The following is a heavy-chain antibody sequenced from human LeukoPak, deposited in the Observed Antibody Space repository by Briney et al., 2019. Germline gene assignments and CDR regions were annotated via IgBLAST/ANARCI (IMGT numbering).Heavy chain of an antibody. J-gene: IGHJ6*04. D-gene: IGHD3-10*02. CDR2: ISSSGSTI. CDR1: GFTFTNNF. CDR3: AELGITMIGGV. V-gene: IGHV3-48*04. Sequence: GGSLRLSCAASGFTFTNNFMNWVRQAPGKGLEWVSYISSSGSTIYYADSVKGRFTISRDNAKNSLYLQMNSLRAEDTAVYYCAELGITMIGGVWGKGTTVTISS.